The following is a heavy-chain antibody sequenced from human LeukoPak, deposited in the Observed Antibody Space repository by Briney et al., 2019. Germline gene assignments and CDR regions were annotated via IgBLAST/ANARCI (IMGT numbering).Heavy chain of an antibody. J-gene: IGHJ5*02. D-gene: IGHD6-13*01. Sequence: RGSLRLSCAASGFTYSNYWMSWVRQAPGKGLEWVANIKQDGSEKYNVESVEGRFTISRDNAKNSLYLQMNSLRAGDTAVYYCAREISSWYQTEGRFDPWGQGALVTVSS. CDR3: AREISSWYQTEGRFDP. CDR2: IKQDGSEK. CDR1: GFTYSNYW. V-gene: IGHV3-7*01.